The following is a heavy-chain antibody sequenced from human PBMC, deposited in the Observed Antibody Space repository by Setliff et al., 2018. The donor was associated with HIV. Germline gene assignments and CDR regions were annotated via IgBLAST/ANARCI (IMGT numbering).Heavy chain of an antibody. CDR3: ARGYCSGGSCYFSVDAFDI. J-gene: IGHJ3*02. Sequence: SETLSLTCTVSGGSISSYYWSWIRQPAGKGLEWIGRIYTSGSTNHNPSLKSRVTMSVDTSKNQFSLKLSSVTAADTAVYYCARGYCSGGSCYFSVDAFDIWGQGTMVTVSS. CDR2: IYTSGST. D-gene: IGHD2-15*01. V-gene: IGHV4-4*07. CDR1: GGSISSYY.